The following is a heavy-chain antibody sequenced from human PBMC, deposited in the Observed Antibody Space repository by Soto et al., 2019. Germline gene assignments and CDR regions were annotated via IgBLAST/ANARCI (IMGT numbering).Heavy chain of an antibody. CDR2: INPSGGRT. CDR1: GYTFTTHY. D-gene: IGHD3-10*01. J-gene: IGHJ4*02. Sequence: QVQLVQSGAEVKKPGASVTVSCKASGYTFTTHYMHWVRQAPGQGLEWMGIINPSGGRTTYALKFQGRVSLTSDTSTNTVYMELSSLRSEDTGVYYCARAGENYGSGTFSPPLRYYFNSWGQGTLVTVSS. V-gene: IGHV1-46*01. CDR3: ARAGENYGSGTFSPPLRYYFNS.